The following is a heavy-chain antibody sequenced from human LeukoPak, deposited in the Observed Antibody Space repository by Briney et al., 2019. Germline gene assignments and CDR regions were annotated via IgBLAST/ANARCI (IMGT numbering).Heavy chain of an antibody. CDR1: GGTFSSHT. D-gene: IGHD6-19*01. Sequence: SSVKVSCKASGGTFSSHTISWVRQPPGQGLECMGRIIPILGIANYAQKFQGRVTITADKSTSTAYMELSSLRSEDTAVYYCARDHGSGWYYYYGMDVWGQGTTVTVSS. CDR3: ARDHGSGWYYYYGMDV. J-gene: IGHJ6*02. CDR2: IIPILGIA. V-gene: IGHV1-69*04.